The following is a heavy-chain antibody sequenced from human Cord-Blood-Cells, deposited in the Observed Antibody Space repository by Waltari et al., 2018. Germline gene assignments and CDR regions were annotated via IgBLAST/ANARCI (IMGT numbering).Heavy chain of an antibody. J-gene: IGHJ5*02. Sequence: QVQLQESGPGLVKPSETLSLTCTVSGGSISSYYWSWIRQPPGKGLEWIGYIYYSGSTNYNPALKSRVTISVDTSKNQFSLKLSSVTAADTAVYYCARGGDYWFDPWGQGTLVTVSS. CDR1: GGSISSYY. CDR3: ARGGDYWFDP. CDR2: IYYSGST. D-gene: IGHD4-17*01. V-gene: IGHV4-59*08.